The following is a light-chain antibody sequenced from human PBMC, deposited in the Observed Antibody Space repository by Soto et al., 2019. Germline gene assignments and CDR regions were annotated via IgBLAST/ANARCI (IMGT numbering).Light chain of an antibody. V-gene: IGLV1-51*01. J-gene: IGLJ2*01. CDR3: GTWDSSLSAVV. CDR1: SAKIGNNY. Sequence: QSVMTQPPSVSATPGQKVTISCSGSSAKIGNNYVSWYQQLPGTAPKLLIYDNNKRPSGIPDRFSGSKSGTSATLGITGLQTGDEADYCCGTWDSSLSAVVFGGGTKVTVL. CDR2: DNN.